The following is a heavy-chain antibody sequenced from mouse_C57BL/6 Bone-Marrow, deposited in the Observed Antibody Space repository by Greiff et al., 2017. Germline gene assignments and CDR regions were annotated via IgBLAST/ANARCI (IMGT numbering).Heavy chain of an antibody. CDR3: ARRVRGFAY. CDR2: ISSGGSYT. CDR1: GFTFSSYG. V-gene: IGHV5-6*02. J-gene: IGHJ3*01. Sequence: EVKLVESGGDLVKPGGSLKLSCAASGFTFSSYGMSWVRQTPDKRLEWVATISSGGSYTYYPDSVQGRFTISRDNAKNTLYLQMSRRKSEDTAMYYCARRVRGFAYWGQGTLVTVSA.